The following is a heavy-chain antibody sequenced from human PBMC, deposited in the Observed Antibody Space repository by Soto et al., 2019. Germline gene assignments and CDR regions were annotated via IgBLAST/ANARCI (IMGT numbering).Heavy chain of an antibody. D-gene: IGHD6-19*01. V-gene: IGHV1-69*13. Sequence: SVKVSCKASGGTFSSYAISWVRQAPGQGLEWMGGIIPIFGTANYAQKFQGRVTITADESTSTAYMELSSLRSEDTAVYYCARDARPGIAVAVYPFWGQGTLVPV. CDR1: GGTFSSYA. J-gene: IGHJ4*02. CDR2: IIPIFGTA. CDR3: ARDARPGIAVAVYPF.